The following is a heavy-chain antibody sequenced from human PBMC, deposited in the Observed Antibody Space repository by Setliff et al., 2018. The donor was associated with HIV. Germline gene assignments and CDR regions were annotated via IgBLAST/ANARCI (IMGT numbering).Heavy chain of an antibody. D-gene: IGHD3-22*01. CDR2: ITHSENT. CDR1: GGSFSDHQ. J-gene: IGHJ6*03. Sequence: NPSETLSLTCAVYGGSFSDHQWTWIRQSPGKGLEWIGEITHSENTKYNPSLRSRVTISVDTSKNQFSLKLTSVTAADTAVYYCARRGLRGSSGFPYYFYMDVWDKGTTVTVSS. V-gene: IGHV4-34*01. CDR3: ARRGLRGSSGFPYYFYMDV.